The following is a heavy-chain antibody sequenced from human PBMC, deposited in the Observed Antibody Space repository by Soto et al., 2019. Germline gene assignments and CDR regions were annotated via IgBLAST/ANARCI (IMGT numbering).Heavy chain of an antibody. V-gene: IGHV1-18*01. Sequence: ASVKVSWKASGYTFTSYGISWVRQAPGQGLEWMGWISAYNGNTNYAQKFQGRVTMTRDTSTSTVYMELSSLRSEDTAVYYCARDEAYCGGDRYPDYYYYYGMDVWGQGTTVTVSS. CDR2: ISAYNGNT. J-gene: IGHJ6*02. CDR3: ARDEAYCGGDRYPDYYYYYGMDV. CDR1: GYTFTSYG. D-gene: IGHD2-21*02.